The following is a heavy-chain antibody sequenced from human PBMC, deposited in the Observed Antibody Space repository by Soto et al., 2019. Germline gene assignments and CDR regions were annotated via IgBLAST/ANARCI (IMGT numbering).Heavy chain of an antibody. CDR2: IHPGDSDT. Sequence: GASLKISCEGSGYSFTNYWIGWVRQMPGKGLEWMGIIHPGDSDTRYSPSFQGQVTVSADKSISTAYVQWSSLKASDTAMYYCARLDSSGYYVYWGQGTLVTVSS. CDR3: ARLDSSGYYVY. J-gene: IGHJ4*02. V-gene: IGHV5-51*01. CDR1: GYSFTNYW. D-gene: IGHD3-22*01.